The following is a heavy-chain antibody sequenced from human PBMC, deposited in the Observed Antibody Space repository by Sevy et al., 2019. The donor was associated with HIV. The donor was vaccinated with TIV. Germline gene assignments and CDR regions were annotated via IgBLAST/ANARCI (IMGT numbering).Heavy chain of an antibody. CDR2: ISSNGGST. J-gene: IGHJ4*02. CDR3: VKDGRIAARSYYFDY. Sequence: GGSLRLSCSASGFTFSSYAMHWVRQAPGKGLEYVSAISSNGGSTYYADSVKGRFTISRDNSKNTLYLQMSSLRAEDTAVYYCVKDGRIAARSYYFDYWGQGSLVTVSS. V-gene: IGHV3-64D*06. D-gene: IGHD6-6*01. CDR1: GFTFSSYA.